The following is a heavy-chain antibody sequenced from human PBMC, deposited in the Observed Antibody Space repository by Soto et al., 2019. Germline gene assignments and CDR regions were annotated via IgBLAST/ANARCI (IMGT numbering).Heavy chain of an antibody. CDR1: GGTFSSYA. J-gene: IGHJ6*02. Sequence: QVQLVQSGAEVKKPGSSVKVSCKASGGTFSSYAISWVRQAPGQGLEWMGGIIPIFGTANYAQKFQGRVTITADKSTSTAYMERSSLRSEDTAVYYCARATIPDYDFGKDGRKPYGMDVWGQGTTVTVSS. CDR2: IIPIFGTA. CDR3: ARATIPDYDFGKDGRKPYGMDV. V-gene: IGHV1-69*06. D-gene: IGHD3-3*01.